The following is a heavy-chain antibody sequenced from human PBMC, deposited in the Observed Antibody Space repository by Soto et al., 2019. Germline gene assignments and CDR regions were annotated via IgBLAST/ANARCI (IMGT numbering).Heavy chain of an antibody. CDR3: AKDGGQWVQGYFDY. CDR2: ISSSGDTI. V-gene: IGHV3-11*01. J-gene: IGHJ4*02. Sequence: ESGGGLVNPGGSLRLSCAASGFTFSGYNMNWIRQAPGKGLEWVSYISSSGDTIYYADSVKGRFTISRDNTKNSLYLQMNSLRAEDTAVYYCAKDGGQWVQGYFDYWGQGALVTVSS. CDR1: GFTFSGYN. D-gene: IGHD6-19*01.